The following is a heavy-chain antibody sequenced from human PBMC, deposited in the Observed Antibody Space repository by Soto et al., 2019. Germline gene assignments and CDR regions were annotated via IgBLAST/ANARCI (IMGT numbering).Heavy chain of an antibody. V-gene: IGHV1-69*02. CDR3: ASQGGDYGDCWYFDY. CDR2: IIPILGIA. Sequence: QVQLVQSGAEVKKPGSSVKVSCKASGGTFSSYTISWVRQAPGQGLEWMGRIIPILGIANYAQKFQGRVTITADKSTSTAYMELSSLRSGDTPVYYCASQGGDYGDCWYFDYWGQGTLVTVSS. J-gene: IGHJ4*02. CDR1: GGTFSSYT. D-gene: IGHD4-17*01.